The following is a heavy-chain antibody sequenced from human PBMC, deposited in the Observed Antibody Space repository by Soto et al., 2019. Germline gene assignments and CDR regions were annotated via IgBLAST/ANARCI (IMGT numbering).Heavy chain of an antibody. J-gene: IGHJ6*03. V-gene: IGHV3-23*01. CDR1: GFTFSSYA. D-gene: IGHD3-10*01. CDR2: ISGSGGST. Sequence: GGSLRLSCAASGFTFSSYAMSWVRQAPGKGLEWVSAISGSGGSTYYADSVKGRFTISRDNSKNTLYLQMNSLRAEDTAVYYCAKDLTGTLFGGKYCYYLDVWGKGTTVTVSS. CDR3: AKDLTGTLFGGKYCYYLDV.